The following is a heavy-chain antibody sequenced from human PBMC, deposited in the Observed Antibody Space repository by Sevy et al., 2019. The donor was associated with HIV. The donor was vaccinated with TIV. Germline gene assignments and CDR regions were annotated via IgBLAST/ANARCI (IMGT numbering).Heavy chain of an antibody. Sequence: SETLSLTCVVSGYSISSGYWWDWFRRPPGKGLEWIGAIHYTGTTQYTPSLNRRVTVSADTSKNQFSLRLSSMTAADTAVYYCASHDWGREYYWGQGTLVTVSS. CDR3: ASHDWGREYY. CDR2: IHYTGTT. J-gene: IGHJ4*02. D-gene: IGHD7-27*01. CDR1: GYSISSGYW. V-gene: IGHV4-38-2*01.